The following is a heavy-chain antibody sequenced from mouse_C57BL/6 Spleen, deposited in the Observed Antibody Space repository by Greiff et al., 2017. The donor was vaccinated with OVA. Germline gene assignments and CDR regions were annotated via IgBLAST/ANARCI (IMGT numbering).Heavy chain of an antibody. CDR1: GYTFTNYW. V-gene: IGHV1-63*01. J-gene: IGHJ2*01. CDR3: ARSGTAQAKDYFDY. CDR2: IYPGGGYT. D-gene: IGHD3-2*02. Sequence: QVQLKQSGAELVRPGTSVKMSCKASGYTFTNYWIGWAKQRPGHGLEWIGDIYPGGGYTNYNEKFKGKATLTADKSSSTAYMQFSSLTSEDSAIYYCARSGTAQAKDYFDYWGQGTTLTVSS.